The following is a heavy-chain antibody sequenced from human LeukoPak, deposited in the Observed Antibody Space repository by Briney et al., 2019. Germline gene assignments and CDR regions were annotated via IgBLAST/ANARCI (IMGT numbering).Heavy chain of an antibody. J-gene: IGHJ6*03. CDR3: ARAAIAAARIYYYMDV. CDR2: VSTSSSYI. CDR1: GFTFSSYS. D-gene: IGHD6-13*01. V-gene: IGHV3-21*01. Sequence: PGGSLRLSCAASGFTFSSYSMNWVRQAPGKGLEWVSFVSTSSSYIHNADSVKGRFTISRDNAENSLYLQMNSLRAEDTAVYYCARAAIAAARIYYYMDVWGKGTTVTVSS.